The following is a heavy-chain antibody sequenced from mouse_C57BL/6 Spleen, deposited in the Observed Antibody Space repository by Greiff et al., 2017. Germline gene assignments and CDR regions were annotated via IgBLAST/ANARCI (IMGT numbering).Heavy chain of an antibody. V-gene: IGHV1-82*01. J-gene: IGHJ3*01. CDR3: ARGYYGNYIAY. Sequence: VQLQQSGPELVKPGASVKISCKASGYAFRSSWMNWVKQRPGKGLEWIGRIYPGDGDTNYNGKFKGKATLTADKSSSTAYMQLSSLTSEDSAVYFCARGYYGNYIAYWGQGTLVTVSA. CDR1: GYAFRSSW. CDR2: IYPGDGDT. D-gene: IGHD2-1*01.